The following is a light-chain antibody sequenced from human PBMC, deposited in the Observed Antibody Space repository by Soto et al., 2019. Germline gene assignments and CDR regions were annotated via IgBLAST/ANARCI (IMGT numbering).Light chain of an antibody. Sequence: IQLTQSPSSLSASIGDKVTITCRAGQGISTFLAWYQQTPRRAPKLLIYAASTLQSGVPSRVSGRGSGTDFTLTISSLQSEDFATYYCQQLHSYPLTFGGGTKVDIK. CDR3: QQLHSYPLT. CDR2: AAS. V-gene: IGKV1-9*01. CDR1: QGISTF. J-gene: IGKJ4*01.